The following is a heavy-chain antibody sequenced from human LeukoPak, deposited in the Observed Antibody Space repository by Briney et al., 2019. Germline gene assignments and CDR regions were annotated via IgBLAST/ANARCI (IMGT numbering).Heavy chain of an antibody. Sequence: SETLSLTCAVYGGSFSGYYWSWIRQPPGKGLEWIGEINHSGSTNYNPSLKSRVTMSVDTSKNQFSLKLSSVTAADTAVYYCARGMGSTSFYWFDPWGQGTLVTVSS. CDR1: GGSFSGYY. D-gene: IGHD2-2*01. J-gene: IGHJ5*02. CDR2: INHSGST. CDR3: ARGMGSTSFYWFDP. V-gene: IGHV4-34*01.